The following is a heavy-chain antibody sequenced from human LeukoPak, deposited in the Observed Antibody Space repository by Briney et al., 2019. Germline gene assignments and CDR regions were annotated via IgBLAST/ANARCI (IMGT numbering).Heavy chain of an antibody. Sequence: PSETLSLTCTVSGASISSYYWSWIRQPPGKGLEWIGYIYYSGSTNYNPSLKSRVTISVDTSKNQFSLKLSSVTAADTAVYYCARHYGSGSYPLDYWGQGTLVTVSS. CDR1: GASISSYY. J-gene: IGHJ4*02. D-gene: IGHD3-10*01. CDR3: ARHYGSGSYPLDY. CDR2: IYYSGST. V-gene: IGHV4-59*08.